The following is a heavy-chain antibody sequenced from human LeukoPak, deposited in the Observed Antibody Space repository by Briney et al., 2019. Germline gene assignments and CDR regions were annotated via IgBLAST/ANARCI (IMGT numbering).Heavy chain of an antibody. Sequence: ETLSLTCTVSGGYINSYYWSWIRQPPGKGLEWIGNLYYTGTTNYNPSLKSRVTISADTSKTQFSLNLNSVTAADTAVYYCARAVSEYTYGTRFDYWGQGTLVTVSS. CDR1: GGYINSYY. CDR3: ARAVSEYTYGTRFDY. D-gene: IGHD5-18*01. J-gene: IGHJ4*02. V-gene: IGHV4-59*01. CDR2: LYYTGTT.